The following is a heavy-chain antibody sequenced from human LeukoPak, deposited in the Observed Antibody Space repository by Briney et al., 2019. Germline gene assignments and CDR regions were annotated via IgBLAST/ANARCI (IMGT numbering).Heavy chain of an antibody. J-gene: IGHJ4*02. CDR3: ARGRSGSYLFDY. Sequence: PPGGSLRLSCAASGFTFSSYDMHWVRQATGKGLEWVSAIGTAGDTYYPGSVKGRFTISRENAKNSLYLQMNSLRAGDTAVYYCARGRSGSYLFDYWGQGTLVTVSS. CDR2: IGTAGDT. V-gene: IGHV3-13*01. D-gene: IGHD1-26*01. CDR1: GFTFSSYD.